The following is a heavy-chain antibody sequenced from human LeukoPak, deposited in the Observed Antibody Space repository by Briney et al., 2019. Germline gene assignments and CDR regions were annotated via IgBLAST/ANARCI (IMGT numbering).Heavy chain of an antibody. D-gene: IGHD2-15*01. CDR1: GGSISSSSYY. J-gene: IGHJ3*02. CDR2: IYHSGST. CDR3: ARLDSGGSWYSVGAFDI. Sequence: SETLSLTCTVSGGSISSSSYYWGWIRQPPGKGLEWIGSIYHSGSTYYNPSLKSRVTISVDTSKNQFSLKLSSVTAADTAVYYCARLDSGGSWYSVGAFDISGQGTMVTVSS. V-gene: IGHV4-39*07.